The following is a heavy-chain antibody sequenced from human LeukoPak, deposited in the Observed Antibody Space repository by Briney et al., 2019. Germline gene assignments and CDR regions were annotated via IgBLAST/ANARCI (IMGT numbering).Heavy chain of an antibody. CDR1: GFNFDDYA. V-gene: IGHV3-9*01. D-gene: IGHD5-24*01. J-gene: IGHJ2*01. Sequence: GRSLRLSCAVSGFNFDDYAMHWVRQAPGRGLEWVSGINWKTGNGIYAESVKGRFTISRDNAKNSLYLQMSSLRAEDTALYYCTRRAARWQFDLWGRGTLLTVSS. CDR3: TRRAARWQFDL. CDR2: INWKTGNG.